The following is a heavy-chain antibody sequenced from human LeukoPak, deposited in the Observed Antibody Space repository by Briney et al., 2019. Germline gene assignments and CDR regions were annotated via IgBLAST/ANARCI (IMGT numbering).Heavy chain of an antibody. V-gene: IGHV4-59*11. CDR2: IYYSGST. D-gene: IGHD3-10*01. Sequence: PSETLSLTCTVSGGSISSHYWSWIRQPPGKGLEWIGYIYYSGSTNYNPSLKSRVTISVDTSKNQFSLKLSSVTAADTAVYYCAKGSGSSPFDPWGQGTLVTVSS. CDR1: GGSISSHY. CDR3: AKGSGSSPFDP. J-gene: IGHJ5*02.